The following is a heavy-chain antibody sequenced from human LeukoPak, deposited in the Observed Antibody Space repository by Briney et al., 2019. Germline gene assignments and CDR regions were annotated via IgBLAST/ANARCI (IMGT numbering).Heavy chain of an antibody. CDR1: GGSISSYY. Sequence: SETLSLTCTVSGGSISSYYWSWIRQPPGKGLEWIGYIYYSGSTNYNPSLKSRVTISVDTSKNQFSLKLSSVTAADTAVYYCARVASIAAAGGSIWYFLDYWGQGTLVTVSS. J-gene: IGHJ4*02. D-gene: IGHD6-13*01. V-gene: IGHV4-59*01. CDR3: ARVASIAAAGGSIWYFLDY. CDR2: IYYSGST.